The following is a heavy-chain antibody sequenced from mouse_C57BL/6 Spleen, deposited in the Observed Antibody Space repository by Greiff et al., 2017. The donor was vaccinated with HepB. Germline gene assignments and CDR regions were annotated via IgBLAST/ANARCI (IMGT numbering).Heavy chain of an antibody. J-gene: IGHJ2*01. D-gene: IGHD2-5*01. V-gene: IGHV1-66*01. CDR1: GYTFTSYY. CDR3: ARYSNYPYYFDY. CDR2: IYPGSGNT. Sequence: VQLKESGAELVKPGASVKISCKASGYTFTSYYIHWVKQRPGQGLEWIGWIYPGSGNTKYNEKFKGKATLTADTSSSTAYMQLSSLTSEDSAVYYCARYSNYPYYFDYWGQGTTLTVSS.